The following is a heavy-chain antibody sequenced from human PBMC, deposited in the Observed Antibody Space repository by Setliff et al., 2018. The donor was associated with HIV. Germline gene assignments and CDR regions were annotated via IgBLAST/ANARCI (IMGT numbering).Heavy chain of an antibody. J-gene: IGHJ4*02. Sequence: SETLSLTCTVSGVSLSSDGYYWSWIRQYPGKGLDWIGYIYYTGTTQFTPSLESRATISVDRSKNQFSLKLNSVTVADTAVYFCAREVRGAHLYYFDSWGQGALVTVSS. CDR2: IYYTGTT. D-gene: IGHD3-10*01. CDR1: GVSLSSDGYY. CDR3: AREVRGAHLYYFDS. V-gene: IGHV4-31*03.